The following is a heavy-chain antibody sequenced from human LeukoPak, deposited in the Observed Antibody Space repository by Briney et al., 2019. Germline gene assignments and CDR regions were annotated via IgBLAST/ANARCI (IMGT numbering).Heavy chain of an antibody. CDR1: GGSISSSSYY. Sequence: SETLSLTCTVSGGSISSSSYYWSWIRQPPGKGLEWIGYIYYSGSTNYNPSLKSRVTISVDTSKNQFSLKLSSVTAADTAVYYCARERRGSGKNWFDPWGQGTLVTVSS. D-gene: IGHD3-10*01. V-gene: IGHV4-61*01. J-gene: IGHJ5*02. CDR3: ARERRGSGKNWFDP. CDR2: IYYSGST.